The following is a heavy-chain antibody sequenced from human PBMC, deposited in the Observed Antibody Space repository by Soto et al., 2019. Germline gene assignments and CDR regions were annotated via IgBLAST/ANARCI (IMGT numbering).Heavy chain of an antibody. J-gene: IGHJ6*02. Sequence: SVTKSLTCGVDDVSFSGYYWSWIRQPPGKGLEWIGEINHSGSTNYNPSLKSRVTISVDTSKNQFSLRLNSVTAADTALYYCASARITMVREVIKYNIHVWCQGTTVPVSS. CDR2: INHSGST. V-gene: IGHV4-34*01. CDR1: DVSFSGYY. D-gene: IGHD3-10*01. CDR3: ASARITMVREVIKYNIHV.